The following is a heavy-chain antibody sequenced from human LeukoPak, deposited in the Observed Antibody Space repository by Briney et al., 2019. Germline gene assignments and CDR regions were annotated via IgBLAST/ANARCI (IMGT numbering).Heavy chain of an antibody. J-gene: IGHJ4*02. D-gene: IGHD3-22*01. V-gene: IGHV3-7*01. CDR2: IKQDGSEK. CDR3: ARRGPYYYDSSGHYLDY. Sequence: PGGSLRLSCAASGFTFSSYWMSWVRQAPGKGLEWVANIKQDGSEKYYVDSVKGRFTISRDNAKNSLYLQMNSLRAEDTAVYYCARRGPYYYDSSGHYLDYWGQGTLVTVSS. CDR1: GFTFSSYW.